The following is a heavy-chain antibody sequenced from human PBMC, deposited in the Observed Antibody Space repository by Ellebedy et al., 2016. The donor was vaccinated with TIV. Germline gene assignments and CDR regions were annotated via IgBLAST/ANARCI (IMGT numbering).Heavy chain of an antibody. D-gene: IGHD6-19*01. V-gene: IGHV1-46*01. CDR2: INPSAGST. CDR1: GYTFTNYY. CDR3: ARGAVSGMPSRFQH. Sequence: AASVKVSCKASGYTFTNYYMHWVRQAPGQGLEWKGIINPSAGSTTYAQKFQGRVTMTRDTSTSTAYMELSSLRSEDTAVYYCARGAVSGMPSRFQHWGQGTLVSVSS. J-gene: IGHJ1*01.